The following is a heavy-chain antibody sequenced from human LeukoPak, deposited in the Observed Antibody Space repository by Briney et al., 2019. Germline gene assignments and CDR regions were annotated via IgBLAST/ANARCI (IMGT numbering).Heavy chain of an antibody. CDR3: AKGMIVVVPAAPFDY. J-gene: IGHJ4*02. CDR2: ISWDGGST. V-gene: IGHV3-43D*04. Sequence: GVSLRLSCAASGFTFDDYAMHWVRQAPGKGLEWVSLISWDGGSTYYADSVKGRFTISRDNSKNSLYLQMNSLRAEDTALYYCAKGMIVVVPAAPFDYWGQGTLVTVSS. D-gene: IGHD2-2*01. CDR1: GFTFDDYA.